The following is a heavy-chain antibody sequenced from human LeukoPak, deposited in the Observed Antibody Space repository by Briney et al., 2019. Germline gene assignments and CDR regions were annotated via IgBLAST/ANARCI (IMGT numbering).Heavy chain of an antibody. V-gene: IGHV4-34*01. CDR3: ARPHYDSSGYMAPGAFDI. CDR1: GGSFSGYY. D-gene: IGHD3-22*01. J-gene: IGHJ3*02. Sequence: PSETLSLTCAVYGGSFSGYYWSWIRQPPGKGLEWIGEINHSGSTNYNPSLKSRVTISVDTSKNQFSLKLSSVTAADTAVYYCARPHYDSSGYMAPGAFDIWGQGTMVTVSS. CDR2: INHSGST.